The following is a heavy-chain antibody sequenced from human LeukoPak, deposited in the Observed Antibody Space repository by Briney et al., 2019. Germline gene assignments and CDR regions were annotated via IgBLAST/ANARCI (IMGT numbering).Heavy chain of an antibody. CDR2: MNPNSGNT. V-gene: IGHV1-8*01. J-gene: IGHJ4*02. Sequence: GASVKVSCKASGYTFTSYDINWVRQATGQGLEWMGWMNPNSGNTGYAQKFQGRVTMTRNTSISTAYMELSSLRSEDAAVYYCARADYYDSSGPPPFDYWGQGTLVTVPS. CDR1: GYTFTSYD. CDR3: ARADYYDSSGPPPFDY. D-gene: IGHD3-22*01.